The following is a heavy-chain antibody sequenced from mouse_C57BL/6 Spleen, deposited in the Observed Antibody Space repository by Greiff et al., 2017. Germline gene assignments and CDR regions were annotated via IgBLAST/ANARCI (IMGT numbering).Heavy chain of an antibody. J-gene: IGHJ3*01. CDR2: ISSGSSTI. CDR3: ARPWDYDGGAWFAY. D-gene: IGHD2-4*01. V-gene: IGHV5-17*01. Sequence: EVQGVESGGGLVKPGGSLKLSCAASGFTFSDYGMHWVRQAPEKGLEWVAYISSGSSTIYYADTVKGRFTISRDNAKNTLFLQMTSLRSEDTAMYYCARPWDYDGGAWFAYWGQGTLVTVSA. CDR1: GFTFSDYG.